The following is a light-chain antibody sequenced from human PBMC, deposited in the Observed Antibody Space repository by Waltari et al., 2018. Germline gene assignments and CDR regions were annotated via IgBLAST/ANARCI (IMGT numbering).Light chain of an antibody. J-gene: IGKJ4*01. CDR3: QQRHNWPLT. V-gene: IGKV3-11*01. CDR2: DAT. Sequence: EIVLTQSPATLSLSPGEGATLSCRASESVRSYLAWYQQKPGQAPTLLIYDATNRAAGIPARFSGSGSGTDFSLSISSLEPEDFAVYYCQQRHNWPLTFGGGTKVEIK. CDR1: ESVRSY.